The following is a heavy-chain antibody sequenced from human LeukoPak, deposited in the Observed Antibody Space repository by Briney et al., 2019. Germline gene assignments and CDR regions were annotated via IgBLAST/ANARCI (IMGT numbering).Heavy chain of an antibody. D-gene: IGHD3-16*01. V-gene: IGHV1-69*04. J-gene: IGHJ4*02. CDR1: GGTFSSYA. Sequence: SVKVSCKASGGTFSSYAISWVRQAPGQGLEWMGRIIPILGIANYAQKFQGRVTITADKSTSTAYMELSSLRSDDTAMYYCARGEYSNGYPYRLDSWGQGTLVTVSS. CDR2: IIPILGIA. CDR3: ARGEYSNGYPYRLDS.